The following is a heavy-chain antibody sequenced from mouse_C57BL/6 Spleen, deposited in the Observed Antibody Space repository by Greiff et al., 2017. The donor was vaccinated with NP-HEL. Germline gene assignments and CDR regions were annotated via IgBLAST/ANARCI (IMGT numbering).Heavy chain of an antibody. V-gene: IGHV1-82*01. D-gene: IGHD2-4*01. CDR2: IYPGDGDT. Sequence: QVQLQQSGPELVKPGASVKISCKASGYAFSSSWMNWVKQRPGKGLEWIGRIYPGDGDTNYNGKFKGKATLTADKSSSTAYMQLSSLTSEDSAVYFCAWHYYDYEAWFAYWGQGTLVTVSA. J-gene: IGHJ3*01. CDR1: GYAFSSSW. CDR3: AWHYYDYEAWFAY.